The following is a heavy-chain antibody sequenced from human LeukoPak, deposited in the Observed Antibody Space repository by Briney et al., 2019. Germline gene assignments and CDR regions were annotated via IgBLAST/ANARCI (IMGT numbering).Heavy chain of an antibody. J-gene: IGHJ3*02. D-gene: IGHD1-26*01. Sequence: SETLSLTCTVSGGSISNKYWSWIRQPPGKGLEWIGYIYYSGSTNYNPSLKTRVTISVDTSKDQFSLKLSSVTAADTAVYYCARDGGYGAFDIWGQGTMVTVSS. CDR2: IYYSGST. V-gene: IGHV4-59*01. CDR1: GGSISNKY. CDR3: ARDGGYGAFDI.